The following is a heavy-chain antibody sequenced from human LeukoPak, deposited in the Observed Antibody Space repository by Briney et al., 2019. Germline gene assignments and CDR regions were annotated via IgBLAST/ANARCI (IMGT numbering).Heavy chain of an antibody. Sequence: SVNVSFKASGYTFTSYGISWVRQAPGQGLEWMGGIIPIFGTANYAQKFQGRVTITADESTSTAYMELSSLRSEDTAVYYCARGYGDYPYYYGMDVWGQGTTVTVSS. J-gene: IGHJ6*02. CDR3: ARGYGDYPYYYGMDV. D-gene: IGHD4-17*01. CDR1: GYTFTSYG. V-gene: IGHV1-69*13. CDR2: IIPIFGTA.